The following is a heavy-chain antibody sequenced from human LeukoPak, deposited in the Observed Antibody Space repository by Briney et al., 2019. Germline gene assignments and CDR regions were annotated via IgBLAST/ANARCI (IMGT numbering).Heavy chain of an antibody. CDR2: IITMFGIA. V-gene: IGHV1-69*13. CDR3: ARGRNYHLLSSYYFDY. J-gene: IGHJ4*02. CDR1: GGTFRSYA. D-gene: IGHD1-7*01. Sequence: SVKVSCKESGGTFRSYAMSGGGQAPGQGVEGMGGIITMFGIAKYAQKLEGRETITADETTSTAYMEVGRLRSEETAVYYCARGRNYHLLSSYYFDYWGQGTLVTVSS.